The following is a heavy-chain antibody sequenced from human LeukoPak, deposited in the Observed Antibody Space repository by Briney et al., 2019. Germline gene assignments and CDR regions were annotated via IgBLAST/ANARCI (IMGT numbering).Heavy chain of an antibody. J-gene: IGHJ4*02. CDR1: GFTFSTYG. CDR2: IWYDGSNK. Sequence: GRSLRLSCAASGFTFSTYGIYWVRQAPGKGLEWVAVIWYDGSNKYYADSVKGRFTISRDNSKNTLYLQMNSLRAEDTAVYYCARSYYYFDYWGQGTLVTVSS. V-gene: IGHV3-33*08. D-gene: IGHD1-26*01. CDR3: ARSYYYFDY.